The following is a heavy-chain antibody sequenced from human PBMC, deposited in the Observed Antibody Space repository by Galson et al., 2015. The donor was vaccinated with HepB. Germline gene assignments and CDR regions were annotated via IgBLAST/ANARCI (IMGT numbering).Heavy chain of an antibody. D-gene: IGHD2-15*01. Sequence: SLRLSCAASGFTFSSYSMNWVRQAPGKGLEWVSSISSSSSYIYYADSVKGRFTISRDNAKNSLYLQMNSLRAEDTVVYYCARDGEDIVVVVAAGDAFDIWGQGTMVTVSS. J-gene: IGHJ3*02. V-gene: IGHV3-21*01. CDR2: ISSSSSYI. CDR3: ARDGEDIVVVVAAGDAFDI. CDR1: GFTFSSYS.